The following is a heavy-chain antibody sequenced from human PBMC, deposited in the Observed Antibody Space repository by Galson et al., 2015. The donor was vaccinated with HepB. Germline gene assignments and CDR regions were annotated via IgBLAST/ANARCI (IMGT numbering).Heavy chain of an antibody. Sequence: LRLSCAASGFTFSSYWMHWVRQAPGKGLVWVSRINSDGGSTSYADSVKGRFTISRDNAKNTLYLQMNSLRAEDTAVYYCAREDQAYYYYYMDVWGKGTTVTVSS. J-gene: IGHJ6*03. CDR2: INSDGGST. D-gene: IGHD2-2*01. V-gene: IGHV3-74*01. CDR3: AREDQAYYYYYMDV. CDR1: GFTFSSYW.